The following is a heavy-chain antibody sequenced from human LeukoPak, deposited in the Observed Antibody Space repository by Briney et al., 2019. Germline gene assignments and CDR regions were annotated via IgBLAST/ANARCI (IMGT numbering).Heavy chain of an antibody. Sequence: GGSLRLSCAASGFSFSSYEMNWVRQAQGKGLEWISYISGSGTTIYYADSVKGRFTISRDNAKNSLYLQMHSLRAEDTALYYCARRGYCDYWGQGTLVTVSS. J-gene: IGHJ4*02. CDR1: GFSFSSYE. V-gene: IGHV3-48*03. CDR2: ISGSGTTI. CDR3: ARRGYCDY.